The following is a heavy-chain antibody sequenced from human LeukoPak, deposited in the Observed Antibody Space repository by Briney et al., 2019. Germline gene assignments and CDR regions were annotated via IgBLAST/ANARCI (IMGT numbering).Heavy chain of an antibody. V-gene: IGHV1-46*01. Sequence: ASVKVSCKASGYTFTSYYMHWVRQAPGQGLEWMGIINPSGGSTSYAQKLQGRVTMTTDTSTSTAYMELRSLRSDDTAVYYCARDAYDILTGHHYYGSGSYYNAYYYYYMDVWGKGTTVTVSS. CDR3: ARDAYDILTGHHYYGSGSYYNAYYYYYMDV. D-gene: IGHD3-10*01. CDR2: INPSGGST. J-gene: IGHJ6*03. CDR1: GYTFTSYY.